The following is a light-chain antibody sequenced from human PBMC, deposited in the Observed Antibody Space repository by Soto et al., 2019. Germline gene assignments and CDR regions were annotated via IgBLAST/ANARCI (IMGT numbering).Light chain of an antibody. CDR2: GAS. V-gene: IGKV3-15*01. CDR1: QSVSSN. Sequence: EIVMTQSPATLSVSPGERATLSCRASQSVSSNLAWYQQKPGQAPRLLIYGASTRATGIPARFSGSGSGTEFTLTISSLQSEGFAVYYCQQYNNWRALTFGGGTKVDIK. J-gene: IGKJ4*02. CDR3: QQYNNWRALT.